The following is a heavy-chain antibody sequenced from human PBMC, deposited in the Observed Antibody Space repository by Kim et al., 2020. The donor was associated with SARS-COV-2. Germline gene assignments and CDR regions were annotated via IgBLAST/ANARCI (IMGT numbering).Heavy chain of an antibody. V-gene: IGHV4-59*01. Sequence: LKSRVTISVDTSKNQFSLKLGSVTAADTAVYYCARIDDGSGAYYYYGMDVWGQGTTVTVSS. CDR3: ARIDDGSGAYYYYGMDV. D-gene: IGHD2-8*02. J-gene: IGHJ6*02.